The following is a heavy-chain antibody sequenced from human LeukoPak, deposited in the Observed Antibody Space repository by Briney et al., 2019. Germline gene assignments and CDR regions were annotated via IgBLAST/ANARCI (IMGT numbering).Heavy chain of an antibody. D-gene: IGHD4-23*01. CDR2: INPSGGST. J-gene: IGHJ5*02. Sequence: ASVKVSCKASGYTFTSYYMHWVRQAPGQGLEWMGIINPSGGSTSYAQKFEGRVTMTRDMSTSTVYMELSSLRSEDTAVCYCARAWDGGNSAGVFDPWGQGTLVTVSS. V-gene: IGHV1-46*01. CDR1: GYTFTSYY. CDR3: ARAWDGGNSAGVFDP.